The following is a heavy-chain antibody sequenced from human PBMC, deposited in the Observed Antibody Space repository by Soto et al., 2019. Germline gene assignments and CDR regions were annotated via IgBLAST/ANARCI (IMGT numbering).Heavy chain of an antibody. D-gene: IGHD6-13*01. CDR1: GFTFSSYG. Sequence: QVQLVESGGGVVQPGRSLRLSCAASGFTFSSYGMHWVRQAPGKRLEWVAVISYDGSNKYYADSVKGRFTISRDNSKNTLYLQMNSLRAEDTAVYYCAKDGPSSSWPFDYWGQGTLVTVSS. V-gene: IGHV3-30*18. CDR3: AKDGPSSSWPFDY. J-gene: IGHJ4*02. CDR2: ISYDGSNK.